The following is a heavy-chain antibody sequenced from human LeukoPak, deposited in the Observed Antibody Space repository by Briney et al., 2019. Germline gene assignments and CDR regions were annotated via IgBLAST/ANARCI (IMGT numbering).Heavy chain of an antibody. J-gene: IGHJ4*02. CDR1: GGSIKSYY. D-gene: IGHD6-6*01. V-gene: IGHV4-59*01. Sequence: PSETLSLTCTVSGGSIKSYYWSWIRQPPGKGLEWIGYIYYSGSTNYNPSLKSRVTISVDTSKNQFSLKLSSVTAEDTAVYYCARRVSSSSSIDYWGQGTLVTVSS. CDR2: IYYSGST. CDR3: ARRVSSSSSIDY.